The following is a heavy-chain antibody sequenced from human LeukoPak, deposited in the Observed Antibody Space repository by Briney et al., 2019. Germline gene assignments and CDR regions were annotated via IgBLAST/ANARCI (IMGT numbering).Heavy chain of an antibody. V-gene: IGHV3-23*01. Sequence: GGSLRLSCAASGFTFSSYAMSWVRQAPGKGLEWVSAISGSGGSTYYADSVKGRFTISRDNSKSTLYLQMNSLRAEDTAVYYCAKDVGDYYDSSGPEGYWGQGTLVTVSS. CDR3: AKDVGDYYDSSGPEGY. CDR2: ISGSGGST. J-gene: IGHJ4*02. CDR1: GFTFSSYA. D-gene: IGHD3-22*01.